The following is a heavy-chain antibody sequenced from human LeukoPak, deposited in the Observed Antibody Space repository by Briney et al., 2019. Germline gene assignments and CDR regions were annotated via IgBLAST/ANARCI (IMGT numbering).Heavy chain of an antibody. J-gene: IGHJ4*02. CDR3: ARFPGPLYYFDY. CDR1: GYSISSGYY. CDR2: IYYSGST. Sequence: PSETLSLTCTVSGYSISSGYYWGWIRQPPGKGLEWIGSIYYSGSTYYNPSLKSRVTISVDTSKNQFSLKLSSVTAADTAVYYCARFPGPLYYFDYWGQGTLVTVSS. V-gene: IGHV4-38-2*02.